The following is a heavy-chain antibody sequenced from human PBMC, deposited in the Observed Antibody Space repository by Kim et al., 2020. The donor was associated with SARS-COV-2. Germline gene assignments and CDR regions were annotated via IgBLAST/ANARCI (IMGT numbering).Heavy chain of an antibody. J-gene: IGHJ6*03. CDR1: GGSLSSSSYY. CDR2: AYYIGNT. D-gene: IGHD6-19*01. Sequence: SETLSLTCTVSGGSLSSSSYYWGWIRQPPGKGLEWIGTAYYIGNTYYNPSLKSRVTISVDTSKNQFSLKLGSVTAADTAVYYCARHQRYGSGWYVAFYYYYMEFWGKGTTVTVSS. V-gene: IGHV4-39*01. CDR3: ARHQRYGSGWYVAFYYYYMEF.